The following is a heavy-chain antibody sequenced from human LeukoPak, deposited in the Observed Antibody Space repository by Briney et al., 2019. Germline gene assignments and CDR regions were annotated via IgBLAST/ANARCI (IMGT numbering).Heavy chain of an antibody. CDR3: ARDLGELEWSYYFDY. CDR2: ISAYNGNT. CDR1: GYTFTSYG. D-gene: IGHD1-1*01. Sequence: ASVKVSCKASGYTFTSYGISGVRQAPGQGLEWMGWISAYNGNTNHAQKLQGRVTMTTDTSTSTAYMELRSLRSDDTAVYYCARDLGELEWSYYFDYWGQGTLVTVSS. V-gene: IGHV1-18*01. J-gene: IGHJ4*02.